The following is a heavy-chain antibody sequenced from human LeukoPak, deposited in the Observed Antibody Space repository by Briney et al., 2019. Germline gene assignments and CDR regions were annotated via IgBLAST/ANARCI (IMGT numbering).Heavy chain of an antibody. Sequence: SETLSLTCTVSGGSISTSYWSWIRQPPGKGLEWIGYISYSGNTKYNPSLKSRVTISGDTSKNQFSLNLSPVTAADTAVYYCARAVISADYDILSGYCKIKSVDHWGQGTLATVSS. CDR1: GGSISTSY. V-gene: IGHV4-59*01. D-gene: IGHD3-9*01. CDR2: ISYSGNT. J-gene: IGHJ5*02. CDR3: ARAVISADYDILSGYCKIKSVDH.